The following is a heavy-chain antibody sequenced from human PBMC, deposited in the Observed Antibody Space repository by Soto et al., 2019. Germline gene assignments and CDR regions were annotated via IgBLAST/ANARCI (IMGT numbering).Heavy chain of an antibody. D-gene: IGHD2-2*01. V-gene: IGHV3-23*01. CDR3: AKARCSTTDCYVHDY. Sequence: QPGGSLRLSCVASGFTFSTYTMSWVRQAPGKGLEWVSVISGSGGSPSYADSVQGRFSIYRDNSKNTLYLQMNSLRGDDTAMYYCAKARCSTTDCYVHDYWGRRTLVTVSS. J-gene: IGHJ4*02. CDR2: ISGSGGSP. CDR1: GFTFSTYT.